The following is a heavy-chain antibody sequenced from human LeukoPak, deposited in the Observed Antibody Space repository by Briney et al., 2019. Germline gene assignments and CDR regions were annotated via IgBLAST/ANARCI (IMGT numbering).Heavy chain of an antibody. CDR3: ASALPPRVVRAAIKYYYYMDV. Sequence: SETLSLTCAVYGGSFSGYYWSWIRQPPGKGLEWIGEINHSGSTNYNPSLKSRVTISVDTSKNQFSLKLSSVTAADTAVYYCASALPPRVVRAAIKYYYYMDVWGKGTTVTVSS. D-gene: IGHD2-2*01. V-gene: IGHV4-34*01. J-gene: IGHJ6*03. CDR1: GGSFSGYY. CDR2: INHSGST.